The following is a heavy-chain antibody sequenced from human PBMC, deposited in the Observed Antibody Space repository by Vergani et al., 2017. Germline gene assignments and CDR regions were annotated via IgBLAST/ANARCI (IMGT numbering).Heavy chain of an antibody. CDR1: GGTFSSYA. J-gene: IGHJ3*02. CDR2: IIPIFGTA. V-gene: IGHV1-69*18. D-gene: IGHD4-17*01. Sequence: QVQLVQSGAEVKKPGSSVKVSCKASGGTFSSYAISWVRQAPGQGLEWMGRIIPIFGTANYAQKFQGRVTITADESTSTAYMELSSLRSEDTAVYYCARDSTAQLNYGDYGSGAFDIWGQGTMVTVSS. CDR3: ARDSTAQLNYGDYGSGAFDI.